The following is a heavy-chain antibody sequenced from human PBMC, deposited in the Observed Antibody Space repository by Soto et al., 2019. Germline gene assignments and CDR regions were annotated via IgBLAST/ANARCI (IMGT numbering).Heavy chain of an antibody. D-gene: IGHD5-12*01. CDR1: GFTFSSYS. Sequence: GGSLRLSCAASGFTFSSYSMNWVRQAPGKGLEWVSYISSSSSTIYYADSVKGRFTISRDNAKNSLYLQMNSLRAEDTAVYYCARDLAFYLSPEIYSGYDYYYYMDVWGKGTTVTVSS. V-gene: IGHV3-48*01. J-gene: IGHJ6*03. CDR3: ARDLAFYLSPEIYSGYDYYYYMDV. CDR2: ISSSSSTI.